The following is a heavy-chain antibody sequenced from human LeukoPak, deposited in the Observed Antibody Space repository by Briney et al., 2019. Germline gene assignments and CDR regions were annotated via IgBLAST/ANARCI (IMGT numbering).Heavy chain of an antibody. J-gene: IGHJ4*02. V-gene: IGHV3-48*03. CDR1: GFTFSNYE. D-gene: IGHD5-18*01. CDR3: ARDLVQLWSKDF. CDR2: ISSSGRNI. Sequence: PGGSLRLSCAASGFTFSNYEFNWVRQAPGKGLEWVSYISSSGRNIYYADSVKGRFTISRDNAKNSLYLQVNSLRAEDTAVYYCARDLVQLWSKDFWGQGTLVTVSS.